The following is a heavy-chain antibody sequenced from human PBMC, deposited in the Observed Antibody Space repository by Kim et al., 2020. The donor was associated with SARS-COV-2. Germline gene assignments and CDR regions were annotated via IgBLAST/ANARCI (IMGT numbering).Heavy chain of an antibody. J-gene: IGHJ6*02. Sequence: SVKVSCKASGGTFSSYAISWVRQAPGQGLEWMGGIIPIFGTANYAQKFQGRVTITADESTSTAYMELSSLRSEDTAVYYCARDLHYYYGMDVWGQGTTVTVSS. CDR3: ARDLHYYYGMDV. CDR1: GGTFSSYA. CDR2: IIPIFGTA. V-gene: IGHV1-69*13.